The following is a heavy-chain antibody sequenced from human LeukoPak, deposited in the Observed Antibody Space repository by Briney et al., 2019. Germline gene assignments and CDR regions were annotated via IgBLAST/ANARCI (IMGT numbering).Heavy chain of an antibody. CDR1: GFTFNRYW. V-gene: IGHV3-64D*06. J-gene: IGHJ4*02. CDR2: IRSDGVDV. Sequence: GGSLRLSCAASGFTFNRYWMHWVRQAPGKGLEYVSVIRSDGVDVYYTDSVKGRFTISRDNSKNTLYLQMSSLRPEDTAVYYCVKDLLQVTMKKLDHWGQGTLVTVSS. D-gene: IGHD4-11*01. CDR3: VKDLLQVTMKKLDH.